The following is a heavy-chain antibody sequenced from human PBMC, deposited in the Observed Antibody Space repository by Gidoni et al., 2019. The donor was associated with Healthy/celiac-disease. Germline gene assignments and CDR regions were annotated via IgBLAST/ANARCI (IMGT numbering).Heavy chain of an antibody. CDR3: ARGFVFWSGYYQNYYGMDV. D-gene: IGHD3-3*01. J-gene: IGHJ6*02. V-gene: IGHV1-8*01. CDR2: MNPNSGNT. CDR1: GYTFTSYD. Sequence: QVQLVQSGAEVKKPGASVKVSCKASGYTFTSYDINWVRQATGQGLEWMGWMNPNSGNTGYAQKFQGRVTMTRNTSISTAYMELSSLRSEDTAVYYCARGFVFWSGYYQNYYGMDVWGQGTTVTVSS.